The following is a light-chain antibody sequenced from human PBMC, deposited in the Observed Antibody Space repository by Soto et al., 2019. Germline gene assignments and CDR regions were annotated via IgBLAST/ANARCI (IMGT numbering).Light chain of an antibody. CDR2: GAS. CDR1: QSVSSSY. V-gene: IGKV3-20*01. J-gene: IGKJ4*01. Sequence: EIVLTQSPGTLSLSPGERATLSCRASQSVSSSYLAWYQQKPGQAPRLLIYGASSMATGIPDRFSGSGSGTDFTLTISRLEPEDFAVYYCQQYGSSPLTFGGGTKAEIK. CDR3: QQYGSSPLT.